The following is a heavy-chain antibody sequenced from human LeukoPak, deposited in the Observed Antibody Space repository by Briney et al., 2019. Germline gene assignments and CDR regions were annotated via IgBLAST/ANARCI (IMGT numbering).Heavy chain of an antibody. Sequence: GGSLRLSCAASGFSFSSYDMHWVRQVTGKYLEWVSAIGTTGDTYYPGSVKGRFTISRENAKNSLYLQMNSLRAGDTAVYYCAKVPGSYYVDFDYWGQGTLVTVSS. J-gene: IGHJ4*01. D-gene: IGHD3-10*01. V-gene: IGHV3-13*01. CDR2: IGTTGDT. CDR3: AKVPGSYYVDFDY. CDR1: GFSFSSYD.